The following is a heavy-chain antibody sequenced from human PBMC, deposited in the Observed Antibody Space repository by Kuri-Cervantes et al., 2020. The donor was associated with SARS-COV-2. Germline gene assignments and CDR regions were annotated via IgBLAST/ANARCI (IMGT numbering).Heavy chain of an antibody. CDR1: GYTFTGYY. D-gene: IGHD2-15*01. CDR2: INPNSGGT. CDR3: ARSTSFRRLVVISQGGGFVL. Sequence: ASVKVSCKASGYTFTGYYINWVRQAPGQGLEWMGWINPNSGGTNYAQKFQGWVTMTRDTSISTVCMELSRLRSEYTAVYYCARSTSFRRLVVISQGGGFVLWGQGTMVTVSS. J-gene: IGHJ3*01. V-gene: IGHV1-2*04.